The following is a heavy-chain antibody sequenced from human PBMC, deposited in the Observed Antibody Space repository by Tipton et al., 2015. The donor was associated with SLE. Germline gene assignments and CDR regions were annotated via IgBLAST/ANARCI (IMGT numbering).Heavy chain of an antibody. CDR2: IYKGGST. Sequence: SLRLSCAASDFTVSRNYMSWVRQAPGKGLEWVSIIYKGGSTYYAGSVKGRFTISRDNSKNTVYLQMNSLRPEDTAVYYCANGYIWGSYRFDYWGQGTLAPVSS. CDR1: DFTVSRNY. CDR3: ANGYIWGSYRFDY. D-gene: IGHD3-16*02. J-gene: IGHJ4*02. V-gene: IGHV3-53*05.